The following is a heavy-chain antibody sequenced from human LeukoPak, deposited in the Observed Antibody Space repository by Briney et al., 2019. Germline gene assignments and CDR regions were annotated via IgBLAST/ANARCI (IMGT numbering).Heavy chain of an antibody. J-gene: IGHJ4*02. CDR3: ASNPQYCGGGCFFY. CDR1: GFTFSSYS. D-gene: IGHD2-21*02. CDR2: ISGSSSYI. V-gene: IGHV3-21*01. Sequence: GGSLRLACAASGFTFSSYSMNWVRQAPGEGLEWVSSISGSSSYIYYADSVKGRFTISRDNAKNSLYLQMKSLRAEDTAVYYCASNPQYCGGGCFFYWGQGTLVTVSS.